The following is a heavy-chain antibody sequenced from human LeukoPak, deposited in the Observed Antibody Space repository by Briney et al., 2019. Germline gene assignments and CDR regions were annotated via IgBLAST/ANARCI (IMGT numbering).Heavy chain of an antibody. CDR1: GSTFSSYG. Sequence: GGSLRLSCAASGSTFSSYGMHSVRQAPGKGLEWGAVISYDGSNKYYADSVKGRFTISRDNSKNTLYLQMNSLRAEDTAAYYCAKDKEEEYYFDYWGQGTLVTVSS. CDR2: ISYDGSNK. J-gene: IGHJ4*02. CDR3: AKDKEEEYYFDY. V-gene: IGHV3-30*18.